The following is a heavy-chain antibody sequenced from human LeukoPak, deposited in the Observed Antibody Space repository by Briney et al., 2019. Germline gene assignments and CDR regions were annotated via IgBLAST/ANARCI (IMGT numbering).Heavy chain of an antibody. V-gene: IGHV3-33*01. J-gene: IGHJ6*02. CDR1: GVTFSSYV. CDR3: ARDRLIQLWLRSYYYGMDV. CDR2: IWYDGSNK. Sequence: PGRSLTLSRAPSGVTFSSYVMHWVRQPPGKGLEWVAVIWYDGSNKYYPDSVKGRFTISRDNSKNTLYLQMISLRGEDTAVYYCARDRLIQLWLRSYYYGMDVWGQGTTVTVSS. D-gene: IGHD5-18*01.